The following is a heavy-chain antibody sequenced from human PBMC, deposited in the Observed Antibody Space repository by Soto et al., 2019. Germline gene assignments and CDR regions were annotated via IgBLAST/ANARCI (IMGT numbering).Heavy chain of an antibody. CDR3: AKDFTISRDYAWSPFRYY. Sequence: PGGSLRLSCAASGFTFSSYAMSWVRQAPGKGLEWVSAISVSGGSTYYVYSVKGRFTISRDNSKNTLYLQMNSLRAEDTAVYYCAKDFTISRDYAWSPFRYYWGQGTLVTVSS. D-gene: IGHD3-3*01. J-gene: IGHJ4*02. CDR2: ISVSGGST. CDR1: GFTFSSYA. V-gene: IGHV3-23*01.